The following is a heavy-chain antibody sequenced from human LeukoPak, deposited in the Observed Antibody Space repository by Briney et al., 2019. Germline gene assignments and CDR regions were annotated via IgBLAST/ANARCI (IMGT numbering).Heavy chain of an antibody. Sequence: ASVKVSCKASGYTFTSYGISWVRQAPGQGLEWMGWISAYNGNTNYAQKLQGRVTMTTDTSTSTAYMELRSLRSDDTAVYYCAGVDGYNYEYYFDYWGQGTLVTVSS. CDR2: ISAYNGNT. J-gene: IGHJ4*02. CDR3: AGVDGYNYEYYFDY. V-gene: IGHV1-18*01. D-gene: IGHD5-24*01. CDR1: GYTFTSYG.